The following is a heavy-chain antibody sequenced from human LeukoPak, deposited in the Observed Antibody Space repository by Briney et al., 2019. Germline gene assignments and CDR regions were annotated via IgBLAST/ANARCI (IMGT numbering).Heavy chain of an antibody. D-gene: IGHD2-15*01. CDR1: GFTFSSYA. CDR2: ISGSGGST. J-gene: IGHJ4*02. V-gene: IGHV3-23*01. CDR3: AKRYCSGGSCYMGFDY. Sequence: GGSLRLSCAASGFTFSSYAMSWVRQAPGKGLEWVSAISGSGGSTYYADSVKGRFTISRDNSKNTLYLQMNSLRAEDTAVYYCAKRYCSGGSCYMGFDYWGRGTLVTVSS.